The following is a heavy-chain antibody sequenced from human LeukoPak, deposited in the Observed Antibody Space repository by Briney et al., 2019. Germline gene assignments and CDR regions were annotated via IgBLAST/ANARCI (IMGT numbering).Heavy chain of an antibody. Sequence: PSETLSLTCTVSGGSISSYYWSWIRQPPGKGLEWIGYIYYSGSTNYNPSLKSRVTISVDTSKNQSSLKLSSVTAADTAVYYCASTHSSGWYMGAFDIWGQGTMVTVSS. CDR3: ASTHSSGWYMGAFDI. J-gene: IGHJ3*02. V-gene: IGHV4-59*01. CDR1: GGSISSYY. D-gene: IGHD6-19*01. CDR2: IYYSGST.